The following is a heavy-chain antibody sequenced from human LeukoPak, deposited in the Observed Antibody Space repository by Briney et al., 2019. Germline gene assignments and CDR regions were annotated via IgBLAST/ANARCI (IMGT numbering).Heavy chain of an antibody. J-gene: IGHJ6*03. CDR2: IKQDGSEK. CDR1: GFTFSSYW. Sequence: GGSLRLSCAASGFTFSSYWMSWVRQAPGKGLEWVANIKQDGSEKYYVDSVKGRFTISRDNAKNSLYLQMNSLRAEDTAVYYCARGRYSYGTYYMDVWGKGTTVTVSS. V-gene: IGHV3-7*04. D-gene: IGHD5-18*01. CDR3: ARGRYSYGTYYMDV.